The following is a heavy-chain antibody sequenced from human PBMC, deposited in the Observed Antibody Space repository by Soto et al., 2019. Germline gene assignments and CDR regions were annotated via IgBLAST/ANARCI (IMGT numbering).Heavy chain of an antibody. CDR2: INHGGST. V-gene: IGHV4-34*02. J-gene: IGHJ4*02. Sequence: QVQLRQWGAGLLKPLETLSLRCAVYGESLSEYSWSWIRQSPEKGLEWIGEINHGGSTKSNPSLKVRVTISVATSKNQVSLSLTSATAAATAVYRCARGGGKSGYFFDYWGRGTLVTVSS. CDR3: ARGGGKSGYFFDY. D-gene: IGHD5-12*01. CDR1: GESLSEYS.